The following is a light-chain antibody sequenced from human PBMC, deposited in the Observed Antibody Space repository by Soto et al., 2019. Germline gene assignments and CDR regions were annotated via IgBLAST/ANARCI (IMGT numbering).Light chain of an antibody. CDR2: AAS. V-gene: IGKV1-39*01. CDR3: QQSYSTPWT. Sequence: DIQMTQSPSSLSASVGVRVTITCRASQSSSSYLNWYQQKPGKAPKLLIYAASSLQSGVPSRFSGSGYGTDFTLTISSLQPEDFATYYCQQSYSTPWTFGQGTKVEIK. J-gene: IGKJ1*01. CDR1: QSSSSY.